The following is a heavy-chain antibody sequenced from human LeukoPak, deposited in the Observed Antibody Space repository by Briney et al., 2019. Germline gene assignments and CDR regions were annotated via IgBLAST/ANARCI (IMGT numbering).Heavy chain of an antibody. Sequence: PGGSLRLSCVASGFTFTNFWMHWVRQAPGKGLEWVANIKQDGSEKKYVDSVKGRFTISRDNAKKSLYLQMNSLRAEDTAVYYCARGKYDSSGYPLLGFDYWGRGTLVTVSS. D-gene: IGHD3-22*01. CDR1: GFTFTNFW. CDR3: ARGKYDSSGYPLLGFDY. J-gene: IGHJ4*02. CDR2: IKQDGSEK. V-gene: IGHV3-7*01.